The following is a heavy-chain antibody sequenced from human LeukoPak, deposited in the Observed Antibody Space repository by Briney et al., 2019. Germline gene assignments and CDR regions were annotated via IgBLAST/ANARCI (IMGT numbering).Heavy chain of an antibody. D-gene: IGHD3-10*02. CDR1: GFTFSRYE. Sequence: AGGSLRLSCAASGFTFSRYEMNWVRQAPGKGLGWGSYISSSGSTIYYADSVKGRFTISRDNAKNSLYLQMNSLRAEDTAVYYCAELGITMIGGVWGKGTTVTISS. CDR2: ISSSGSTI. J-gene: IGHJ6*04. V-gene: IGHV3-48*03. CDR3: AELGITMIGGV.